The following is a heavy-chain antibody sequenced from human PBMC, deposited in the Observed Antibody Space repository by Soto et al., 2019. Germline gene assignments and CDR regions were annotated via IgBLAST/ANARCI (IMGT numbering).Heavy chain of an antibody. D-gene: IGHD6-19*01. CDR3: ARNIHFPVYSSGWYPHFDY. CDR2: INAGNGNT. V-gene: IGHV1-3*01. CDR1: GYTFTSYA. Sequence: ASVKVSCKASGYTFTSYAMHWVRQAPGQRLEWMGWINAGNGNTKYSQKFQGRVTITRDTSASTAYMELSSLRSEETAVYYCARNIHFPVYSSGWYPHFDYWGQGTLVTVSS. J-gene: IGHJ4*02.